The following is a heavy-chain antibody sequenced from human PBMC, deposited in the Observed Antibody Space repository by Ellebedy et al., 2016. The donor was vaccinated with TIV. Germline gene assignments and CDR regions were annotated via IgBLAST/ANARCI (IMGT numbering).Heavy chain of an antibody. CDR2: IKTDGSET. CDR1: GFSFSNFW. J-gene: IGHJ5*02. Sequence: PGGSLRLSCAAWGFSFSNFWMSWVRQAPGEGLEWVAHIKTDGSETYYVDSVKGRFTISRENAKNALFLQMDGLRVEDSSVYYCVGFGVFNLWGQGAPVTVSS. D-gene: IGHD3-3*01. CDR3: VGFGVFNL. V-gene: IGHV3-7*01.